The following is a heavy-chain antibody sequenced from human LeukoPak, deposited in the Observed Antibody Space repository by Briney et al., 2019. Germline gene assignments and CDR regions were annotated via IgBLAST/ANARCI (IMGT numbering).Heavy chain of an antibody. J-gene: IGHJ6*04. Sequence: ASVKVSRKASGYTFTGCYMHWVRQAPGQGLEWMGWINPNSGGTNYAQKFQGWVTMTRDTSISTAYMELGRLRSDDMAVYYCARERLGELSPNYYYYYGMDVWGKGTTVTVSS. CDR1: GYTFTGCY. CDR2: INPNSGGT. D-gene: IGHD3-16*02. V-gene: IGHV1-2*04. CDR3: ARERLGELSPNYYYYYGMDV.